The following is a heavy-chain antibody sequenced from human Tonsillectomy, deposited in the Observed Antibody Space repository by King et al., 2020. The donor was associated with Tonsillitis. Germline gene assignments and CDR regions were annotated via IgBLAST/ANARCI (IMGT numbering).Heavy chain of an antibody. Sequence: VQLVESGGGVVQPGGSLRLSCAASGFTFSSYGMHWVHQAPGKGLEWVAFIRYDGSNKYYADSVKGRFTISRDNSKNTLYLQMNSLRAEDTSVYYCAKGTLWFGELDWFDPWGQGTLVTVSS. D-gene: IGHD3-10*01. CDR1: GFTFSSYG. CDR2: IRYDGSNK. CDR3: AKGTLWFGELDWFDP. V-gene: IGHV3-30*02. J-gene: IGHJ5*02.